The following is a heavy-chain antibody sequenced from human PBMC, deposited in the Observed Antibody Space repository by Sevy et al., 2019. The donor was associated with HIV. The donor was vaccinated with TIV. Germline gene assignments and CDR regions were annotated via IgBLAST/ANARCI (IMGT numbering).Heavy chain of an antibody. CDR1: GFTFSSYA. CDR2: ISYDGSNK. V-gene: IGHV3-30-3*01. Sequence: GGSLRLSCAASGFTFSSYAMHWVRQAPGKGLEWVAVISYDGSNKYYADSVKGRFTISRDNSKNTLYLQMNSLRGEDTAVYYCARTCGDYGLDYWGQGTLVTVSS. D-gene: IGHD4-17*01. CDR3: ARTCGDYGLDY. J-gene: IGHJ4*02.